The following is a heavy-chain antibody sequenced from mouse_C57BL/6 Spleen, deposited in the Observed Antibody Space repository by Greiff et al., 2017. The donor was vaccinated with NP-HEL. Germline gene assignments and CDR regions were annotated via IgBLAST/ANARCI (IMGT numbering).Heavy chain of an antibody. CDR2: IWWDDDK. Sequence: QVTLKVSGPGILQPSQTLSLPCSFSGFSLRTFGMGVGWIRQPSGKGLEWLAHIWWDDDKYYNPALKGRLPISKDTSTNQVFLKIANVDTADTATYYCARIDYSNYVDWYFDVWGTGTTVTVSS. V-gene: IGHV8-8*01. CDR3: ARIDYSNYVDWYFDV. D-gene: IGHD2-5*01. CDR1: GFSLRTFGMG. J-gene: IGHJ1*03.